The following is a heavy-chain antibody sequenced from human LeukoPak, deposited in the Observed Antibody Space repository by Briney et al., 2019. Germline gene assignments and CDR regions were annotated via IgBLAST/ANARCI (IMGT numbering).Heavy chain of an antibody. V-gene: IGHV4-59*08. Sequence: TSSETLSLTCTVSGGSISSYYWSWIRQPPGKGLEWIGYIYYSGSTNYNPSLKSRVTISVDTSKNQLSLKVTSVTAADTAVYYCARQTGSGLFILPGGQGTLVTVSS. J-gene: IGHJ4*02. CDR2: IYYSGST. CDR1: GGSISSYY. CDR3: ARQTGSGLFILP. D-gene: IGHD3/OR15-3a*01.